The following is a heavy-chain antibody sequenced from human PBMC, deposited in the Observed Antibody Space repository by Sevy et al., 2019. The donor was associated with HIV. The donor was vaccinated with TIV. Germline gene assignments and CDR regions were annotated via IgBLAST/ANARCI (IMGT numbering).Heavy chain of an antibody. J-gene: IGHJ4*02. D-gene: IGHD6-13*01. V-gene: IGHV4-34*01. Sequence: SETLSLTCAVYGGSFSGYYWSWIRQPPGKGLEWVGEINHSGSTNYNPSLKSRVTISVDTSKNQFSLKLSSVTAADTAVYYCARGIAAAGFDYWGQGTLVTVSS. CDR3: ARGIAAAGFDY. CDR1: GGSFSGYY. CDR2: INHSGST.